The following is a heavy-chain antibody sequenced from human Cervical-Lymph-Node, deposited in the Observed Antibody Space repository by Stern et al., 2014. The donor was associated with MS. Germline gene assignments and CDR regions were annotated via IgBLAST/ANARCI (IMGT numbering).Heavy chain of an antibody. D-gene: IGHD6-19*01. V-gene: IGHV3-23*04. CDR2: ISGSDGST. CDR3: AKVYGSGPFDY. Sequence: EAPLEESGGTLVQPGGSLRLSCAPSGFTFSSYAMSWVRQAPGKGLECVSVISGSDGSTFYADSVKVRFTISRDNSKNTLFLQMNSLRAEDTAVYYCAKVYGSGPFDYWGQGTLVTVSS. CDR1: GFTFSSYA. J-gene: IGHJ4*02.